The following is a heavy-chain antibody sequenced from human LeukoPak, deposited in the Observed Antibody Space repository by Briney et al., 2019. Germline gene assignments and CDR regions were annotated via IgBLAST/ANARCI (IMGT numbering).Heavy chain of an antibody. J-gene: IGHJ4*02. CDR1: GYTFTNYH. CDR2: VSTNDGNT. CDR3: TRAPPGMTMMTDY. V-gene: IGHV1-18*01. Sequence: EASVKVSCKASGYTFTNYHIAWVRQAPGQGLEWMGWVSTNDGNTVYAQRLQGRVTMTTDTSTSVAHMELRSLTSDDTAVYYCTRAPPGMTMMTDYWGQGTLVTVSS. D-gene: IGHD3-22*01.